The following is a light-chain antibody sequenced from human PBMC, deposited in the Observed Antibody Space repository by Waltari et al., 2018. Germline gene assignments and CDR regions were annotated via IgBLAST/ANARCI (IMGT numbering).Light chain of an antibody. CDR3: QQYVDSPPYT. V-gene: IGKV3-15*01. Sequence: EIVMTQSPATLSVSPGDTVTLSCRASQSVRSNVVWYHQRPGRAPRLLIYGTSTRPTGVPARFSGSGSGTDFTLTISGPQSEDFGIYYCQQYVDSPPYTFGQGTKLEI. CDR2: GTS. CDR1: QSVRSN. J-gene: IGKJ2*01.